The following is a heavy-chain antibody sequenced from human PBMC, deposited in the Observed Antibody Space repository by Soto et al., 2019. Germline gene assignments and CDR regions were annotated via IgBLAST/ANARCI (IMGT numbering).Heavy chain of an antibody. CDR3: VRGVLGPGDYYYGMDV. CDR1: GFTFNNYD. D-gene: IGHD2-8*02. CDR2: IGAAGDT. J-gene: IGHJ6*02. V-gene: IGHV3-13*01. Sequence: VQLVESGGALVQPGGSLRLSCTASGFTFNNYDMHWVRQATGKGLEWLSGIGAAGDTYYPGAVNGRFTISRDNARNSLYLQMNSLSAADTAVYYCVRGVLGPGDYYYGMDVWGQGTTVTVSS.